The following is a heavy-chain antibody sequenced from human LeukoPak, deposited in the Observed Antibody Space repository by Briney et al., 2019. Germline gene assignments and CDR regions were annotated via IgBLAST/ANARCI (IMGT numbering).Heavy chain of an antibody. J-gene: IGHJ4*02. CDR1: GGSISTSSYY. Sequence: PSETLSLTCTVSGGSISTSSYYWGWVRQPPGKGLEWIGNIFYSGSTYYSPSLKSRVTISLDTSRNQFSLKLDSVTAADTAVYYCAKGTSSGWYYFDYWGQGTLVTVSS. CDR3: AKGTSSGWYYFDY. V-gene: IGHV4-39*07. D-gene: IGHD6-19*01. CDR2: IFYSGST.